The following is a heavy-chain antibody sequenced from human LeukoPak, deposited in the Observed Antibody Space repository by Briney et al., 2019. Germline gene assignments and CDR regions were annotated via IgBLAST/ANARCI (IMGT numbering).Heavy chain of an antibody. CDR1: GGSFSGYY. Sequence: SETLSLTCAAYGGSFSGYYWSWIRQPPGKGLEWIGEINHSGSTNYNPSLESRVTISVDTSKNQFSLKLSSVTAADTAVYYCAAMESSGYYAYFDYWGQGTLVTVSS. V-gene: IGHV4-34*01. D-gene: IGHD3-22*01. CDR3: AAMESSGYYAYFDY. J-gene: IGHJ4*02. CDR2: INHSGST.